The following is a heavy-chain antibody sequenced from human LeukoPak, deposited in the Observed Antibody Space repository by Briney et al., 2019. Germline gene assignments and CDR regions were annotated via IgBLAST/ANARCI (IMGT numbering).Heavy chain of an antibody. CDR1: GFIFGDYA. J-gene: IGHJ4*02. V-gene: IGHV3-49*03. D-gene: IGHD5-18*01. CDR2: IRSKAYGGTT. CDR3: TRGSGYTFGPMYYFYY. Sequence: GGSLRLSCTASGFIFGDYAMSWFRQAPGKGLEWVGFIRSKAYGGTTEYAASVKDRFTISRDNSKSIAYLQMNSLKTEDTAVFYCTRGSGYTFGPMYYFYYWGQGTLVTGSS.